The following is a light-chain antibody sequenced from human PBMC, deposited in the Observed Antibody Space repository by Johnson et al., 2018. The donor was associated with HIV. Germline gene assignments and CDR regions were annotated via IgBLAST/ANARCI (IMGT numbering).Light chain of an antibody. V-gene: IGLV1-51*01. CDR3: GTWDSSLSAGV. CDR1: SSNIGNNY. CDR2: ENN. Sequence: QSVLTQPPSVSAAPGQKVTISCSGSSSNIGNNYVSWYQQLPGTAPKLLIYENNKRPSGIPDRFSGSSSVTSATLGITGLQTGDEADYYCGTWDSSLSAGVFGTGTKVTGL. J-gene: IGLJ1*01.